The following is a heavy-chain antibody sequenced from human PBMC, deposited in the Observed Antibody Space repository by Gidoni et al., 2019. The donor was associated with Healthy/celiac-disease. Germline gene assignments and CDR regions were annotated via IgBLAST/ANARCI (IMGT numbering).Heavy chain of an antibody. CDR3: ARGGAYDYVWGSYRWDNWFDP. D-gene: IGHD3-16*02. CDR1: GGSFSGYY. J-gene: IGHJ5*02. Sequence: QVQLQQWGAGLLKPSETLSLTCAVYGGSFSGYYWSWIRQPPGKGLEWIGEINHSGSTNYNPSLKSRVTISVDTSKNQFSLKLSSVTAADTAVYYCARGGAYDYVWGSYRWDNWFDPWGQGTLVTVSS. V-gene: IGHV4-34*01. CDR2: INHSGST.